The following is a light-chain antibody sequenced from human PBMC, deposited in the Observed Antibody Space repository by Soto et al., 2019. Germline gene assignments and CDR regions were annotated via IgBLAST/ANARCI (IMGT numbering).Light chain of an antibody. CDR2: EGS. V-gene: IGLV2-23*01. CDR1: SSDVGNYNL. CDR3: CSYARSSTYV. J-gene: IGLJ1*01. Sequence: QSVLTQPASVSGSPGQSITISCTGTSSDVGNYNLVSWYQHDPGKAPKLLIYEGSKRPSGVSDRFSGSKSGNTASLTISGLQAEDEADYYCCSYARSSTYVFGTGTKVT.